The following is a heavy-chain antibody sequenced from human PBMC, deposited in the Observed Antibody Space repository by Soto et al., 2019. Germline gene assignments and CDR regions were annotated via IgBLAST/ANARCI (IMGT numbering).Heavy chain of an antibody. CDR3: ARRGLGLDY. CDR2: IYYNGRT. CDR1: GVSISGDSYY. J-gene: IGHJ4*02. D-gene: IGHD3-16*01. V-gene: IGHV4-39*01. Sequence: SETLSLTCTVSGVSISGDSYYWGWIRQPPGKGLEWIGNIYYNGRTFYNPSLRGRVTISVDTSKSQFSLSLSSVTAADTAIYYCARRGLGLDYWGRGTLVTVSS.